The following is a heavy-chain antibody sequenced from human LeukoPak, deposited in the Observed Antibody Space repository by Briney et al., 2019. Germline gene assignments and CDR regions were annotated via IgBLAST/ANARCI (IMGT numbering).Heavy chain of an antibody. CDR2: INHSGST. V-gene: IGHV4-34*01. CDR1: GGSFSGYY. D-gene: IGHD3-22*01. J-gene: IGHJ4*02. CDR3: AREPYDSSGYSYGYFDY. Sequence: PSETLSLTCAVYGGSFSGYYWSWIRQPPGKGLEWIGEINHSGSTNYNPSLKSRVTISVDTSKNPFSLQLSSVTAADTAVYYCAREPYDSSGYSYGYFDYWGQGTLVTVSS.